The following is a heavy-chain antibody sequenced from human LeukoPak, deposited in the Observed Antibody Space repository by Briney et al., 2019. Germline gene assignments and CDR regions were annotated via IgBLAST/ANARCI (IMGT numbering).Heavy chain of an antibody. CDR1: GGSSSGYY. CDR2: INHSRST. Sequence: SETLSLTCVLYGGSSSGYYWSWIRQPPGKGLEWIGEINHSRSTNYNPSLKSRVTISVDTSKNQFSLKLSSVTAADTAVYYCARVVYSGYDFRGAMDVWGKGTTVTVSS. J-gene: IGHJ6*03. CDR3: ARVVYSGYDFRGAMDV. V-gene: IGHV4-34*01. D-gene: IGHD5-12*01.